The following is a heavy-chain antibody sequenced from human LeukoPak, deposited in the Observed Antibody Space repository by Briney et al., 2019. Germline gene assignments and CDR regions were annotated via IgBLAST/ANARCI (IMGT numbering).Heavy chain of an antibody. D-gene: IGHD3-10*01. Sequence: PSETLSLTCTVSGGSISSYYWSWIRQPPGKGLEWIGYIYYSGSTNYNPSLKSRVTISVDTSKKQFSLKLSSVTAADTAVYYCASYKGHVGSSYWGQGTLVTVSS. J-gene: IGHJ4*02. CDR2: IYYSGST. V-gene: IGHV4-59*01. CDR3: ASYKGHVGSSY. CDR1: GGSISSYY.